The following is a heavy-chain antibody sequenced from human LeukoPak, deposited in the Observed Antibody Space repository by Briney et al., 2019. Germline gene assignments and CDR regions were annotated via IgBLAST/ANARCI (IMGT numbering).Heavy chain of an antibody. V-gene: IGHV3-23*01. J-gene: IGHJ4*02. CDR2: ISGSGGST. CDR3: AKDLFFSYDISGYPNY. Sequence: GGSLRLSCAASGFTFSSYAMSWVRQAPGKGLEWVSAISGSGGSTYYADSVKGRFTISRDNSKNTLYLQMNSLRAEDTAVYYCAKDLFFSYDISGYPNYGGRGPLATVSS. CDR1: GFTFSSYA. D-gene: IGHD3-22*01.